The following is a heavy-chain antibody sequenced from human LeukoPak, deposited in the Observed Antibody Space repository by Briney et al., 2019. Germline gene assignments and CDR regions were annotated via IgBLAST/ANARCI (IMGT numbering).Heavy chain of an antibody. Sequence: GGSLRLSCAASGFTFISYWMTWVRQAPGKGLEWVASIRQDGSEKYYVDSVKGRFTISRDNSKNTLYLQMNSLRAEDTAVYYCARFSGYNWNDPFDYWGQGTLVTVSS. V-gene: IGHV3-7*01. D-gene: IGHD1-20*01. CDR3: ARFSGYNWNDPFDY. CDR2: IRQDGSEK. CDR1: GFTFISYW. J-gene: IGHJ4*02.